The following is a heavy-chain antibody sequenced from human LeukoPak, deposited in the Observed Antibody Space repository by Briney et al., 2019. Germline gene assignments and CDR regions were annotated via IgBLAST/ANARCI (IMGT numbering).Heavy chain of an antibody. CDR1: GYTFTSYG. CDR3: ARERRYDFWSGYFYFDY. V-gene: IGHV1-18*01. D-gene: IGHD3-3*01. CDR2: ISAYNGNT. J-gene: IGHJ4*02. Sequence: ASVKVSCKASGYTFTSYGISWVRQAPGQGLEWMGWISAYNGNTNYAQKLQGRVTMTTDTSTSTVYMELRSLRSDDTAVYYCARERRYDFWSGYFYFDYWGQGTLVTVSS.